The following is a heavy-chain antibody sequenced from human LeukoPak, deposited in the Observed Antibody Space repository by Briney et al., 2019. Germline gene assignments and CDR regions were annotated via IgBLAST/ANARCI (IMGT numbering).Heavy chain of an antibody. Sequence: GGSLRLSCAASGFTFSSYSMNWVRQAPGKGLEWVSSISSSSSYIYYADSVKGRFTISRDNAKNTLYLQMNSLRAGDTAVYSCAKQGPRSSYGSIDSWGQGTLVTVSS. J-gene: IGHJ4*02. V-gene: IGHV3-21*04. CDR2: ISSSSSYI. CDR1: GFTFSSYS. D-gene: IGHD3-16*01. CDR3: AKQGPRSSYGSIDS.